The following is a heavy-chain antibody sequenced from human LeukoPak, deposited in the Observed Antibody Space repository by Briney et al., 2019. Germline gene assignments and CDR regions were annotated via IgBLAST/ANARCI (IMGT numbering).Heavy chain of an antibody. V-gene: IGHV3-30*02. D-gene: IGHD1-26*01. J-gene: IGHJ4*02. CDR3: AKAQWFSGTFSHLDF. CDR1: GFTFSIYD. Sequence: GGSLRLSCAASGFTFSIYDIHWVRQAPGKGLEWVAFIRYDGSNKDYADSVKGRFTISRDNSKNTVFLHMNSLRAEDTAVYYCAKAQWFSGTFSHLDFRGQGALVTVSS. CDR2: IRYDGSNK.